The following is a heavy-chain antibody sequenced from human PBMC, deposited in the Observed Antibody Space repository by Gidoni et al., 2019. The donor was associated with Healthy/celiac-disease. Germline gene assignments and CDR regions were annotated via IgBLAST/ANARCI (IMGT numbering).Heavy chain of an antibody. J-gene: IGHJ4*02. D-gene: IGHD2-15*01. Sequence: EVQLLESGGGLVQPGGSLRLSCAASGFTFRSYAMSWVRQAPGKGLGWVSAISGSGDSTYYADSVKGRFTISRDNSKNTLYLQMNSLRAEDTAVYYCAKGYCSGGSCYWKTPFDYWGQGTLVTVSS. CDR3: AKGYCSGGSCYWKTPFDY. CDR1: GFTFRSYA. CDR2: ISGSGDST. V-gene: IGHV3-23*01.